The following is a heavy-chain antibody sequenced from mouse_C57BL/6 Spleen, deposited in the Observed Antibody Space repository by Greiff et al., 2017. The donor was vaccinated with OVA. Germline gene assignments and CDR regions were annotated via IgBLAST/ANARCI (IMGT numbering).Heavy chain of an antibody. D-gene: IGHD1-1*01. CDR1: GYTFTDYN. CDR2: INPNNGGT. Sequence: EVQRVESGPELVKPGASVKIPCKASGYTFTDYNMDWVKQSHGKSLEWIGDINPNNGGTIYNQKFKGKATLTVDKSSSTAYMELRSLTSEDTAVYYCARDYGSSYAMDYWGQGTSVTVSS. J-gene: IGHJ4*01. CDR3: ARDYGSSYAMDY. V-gene: IGHV1-18*01.